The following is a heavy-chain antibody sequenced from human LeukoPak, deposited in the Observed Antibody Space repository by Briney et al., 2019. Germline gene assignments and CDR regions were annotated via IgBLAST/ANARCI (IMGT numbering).Heavy chain of an antibody. D-gene: IGHD4-17*01. V-gene: IGHV1-46*02. J-gene: IGHJ4*02. Sequence: ASVKVSCKASGYTFNRYYMHWVRQAPGHGLEWMGIINPSGGSTRYAQKFQGRVTMTRDTSTSTVYMELSSLRSEDTAVYYCARESYGEEDNWGQGTLDTVSS. CDR2: INPSGGST. CDR1: GYTFNRYY. CDR3: ARESYGEEDN.